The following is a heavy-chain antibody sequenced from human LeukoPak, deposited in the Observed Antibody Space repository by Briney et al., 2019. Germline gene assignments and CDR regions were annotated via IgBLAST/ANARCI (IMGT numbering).Heavy chain of an antibody. Sequence: ASVKVSCKTSGYIFTKYVVHWVRQAPGQRPEWMGWIKAGNGDAKYSQNFQDRLTITRDTSASTVYMELSSLTSEDTALYYCARDDCGDTCYPGGYWGQGTLVTVSS. CDR1: GYIFTKYV. V-gene: IGHV1-3*01. D-gene: IGHD2-21*01. J-gene: IGHJ4*02. CDR3: ARDDCGDTCYPGGY. CDR2: IKAGNGDA.